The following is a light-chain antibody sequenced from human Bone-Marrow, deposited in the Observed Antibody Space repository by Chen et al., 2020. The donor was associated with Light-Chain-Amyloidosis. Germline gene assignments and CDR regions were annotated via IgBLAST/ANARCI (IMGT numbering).Light chain of an antibody. CDR3: QQTYASPPFS. V-gene: IGKV1-39*01. Sequence: DIQMTQSPSSLSASVGDTVTISCRAAQDIVKFLHWYQQKPGKAPTLLISGASSLQSGAPSRFSGSGSGTDFTLTISSLQPEDSATYYCQQTYASPPFSFGQGTTLEI. CDR2: GAS. J-gene: IGKJ2*03. CDR1: QDIVKF.